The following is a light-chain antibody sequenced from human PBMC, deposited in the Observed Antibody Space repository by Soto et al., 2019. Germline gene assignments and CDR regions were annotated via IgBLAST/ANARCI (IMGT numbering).Light chain of an antibody. CDR3: QSYYSRRSGNVV. J-gene: IGLJ2*01. V-gene: IGLV1-40*01. CDR1: SSNIGAGYD. CDR2: GNS. Sequence: QSVLTQPPSVSGAPGQRVTISCTGSSSNIGAGYDVHWYQQLPGTAPKLLIYGNSNRPSGVPDRFSGSKSGTSASLAITGLQAEDEADDYCQSYYSRRSGNVVFGGGTKVTVL.